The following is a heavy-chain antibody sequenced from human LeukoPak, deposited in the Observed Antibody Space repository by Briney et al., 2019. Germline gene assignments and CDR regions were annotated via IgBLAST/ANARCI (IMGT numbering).Heavy chain of an antibody. CDR1: GYRFTSYW. J-gene: IGHJ4*02. CDR3: ARPIPSGSYYYFDY. D-gene: IGHD1-26*01. V-gene: IGHV5-51*01. CDR2: IYPGDSDT. Sequence: SGESLQISCKGSGYRFTSYWIGWVRQMPGKGLEWMGIIYPGDSDTRYSPSFQGQVTTSADKSISTAYLQWSSLKASDTAMYYCARPIPSGSYYYFDYWGQGTLVTVSS.